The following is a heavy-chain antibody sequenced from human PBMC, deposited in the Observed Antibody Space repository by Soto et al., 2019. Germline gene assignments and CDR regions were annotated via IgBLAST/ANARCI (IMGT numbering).Heavy chain of an antibody. CDR1: GFTFSSYA. Sequence: GGSLRLSCAASGFTFSSYAMSWVRQAPGKGLEWVSAISGSGGSTYYADSVKGRFTISRDNSKNTPYLQMNSLRAEDTAVYYCAKDRRSREGSSSGRAEYRGQGTLVTVSS. CDR2: ISGSGGST. V-gene: IGHV3-23*01. J-gene: IGHJ4*02. CDR3: AKDRRSREGSSSGRAEY. D-gene: IGHD6-6*01.